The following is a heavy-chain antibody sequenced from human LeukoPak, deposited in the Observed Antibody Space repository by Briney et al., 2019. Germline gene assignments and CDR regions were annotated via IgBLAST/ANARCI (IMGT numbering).Heavy chain of an antibody. CDR2: IYYSGST. CDR1: GGSISSYY. J-gene: IGHJ4*02. CDR3: ARAGAAGPYPDY. D-gene: IGHD6-13*01. V-gene: IGHV4-59*01. Sequence: PSETLSLTCTVSGGSISSYYWSWVRQPPGKGLEWIGYIYYSGSTNYNPSLKSRVTISVDTSKNQFSLKLSSVTAADTAAYYCARAGAAGPYPDYWGQGTLVTVSS.